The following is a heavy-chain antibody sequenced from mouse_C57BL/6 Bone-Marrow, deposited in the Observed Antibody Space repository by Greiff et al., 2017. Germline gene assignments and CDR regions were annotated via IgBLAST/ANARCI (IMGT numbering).Heavy chain of an antibody. V-gene: IGHV1-15*01. CDR3: TPSSYDFDY. CDR1: GYTFTDYE. CDR2: IDPETGGT. Sequence: QVQLKESEAELVRPGASVTLSCKASGYTFTDYEMHWVKQTPVHGLEWIGAIDPETGGTAYNQKFKGKAILTADKSSSTAYMELRSLTSEDSAVYYCTPSSYDFDYWGQGTTLTVSS. J-gene: IGHJ2*01. D-gene: IGHD1-1*01.